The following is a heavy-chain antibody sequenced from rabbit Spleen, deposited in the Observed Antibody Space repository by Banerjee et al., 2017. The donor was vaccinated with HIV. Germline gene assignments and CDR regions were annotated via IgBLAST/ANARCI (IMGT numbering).Heavy chain of an antibody. CDR1: GVSFSNNHY. D-gene: IGHD3-3*01. CDR3: ARDLVVAIGWNFNL. V-gene: IGHV1S40*01. CDR2: IEGGSSHFS. J-gene: IGHJ4*01. Sequence: QSLEESGGDLVKPGASLTLTCTASGVSFSNNHYMCWVRQAPGKGLEWIACIEGGSSHFSYFASWAKGRFPISKTSSTTVTLQMTSLTAADTATYFCARDLVVAIGWNFNLWGPGTLVTVS.